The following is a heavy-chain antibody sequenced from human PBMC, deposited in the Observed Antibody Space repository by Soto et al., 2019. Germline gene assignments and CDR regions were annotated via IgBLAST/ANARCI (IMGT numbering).Heavy chain of an antibody. J-gene: IGHJ4*02. CDR2: IYYSGST. CDR1: GGSTSSYY. V-gene: IGHV4-59*12. Sequence: KPSETLSLTCTVSGGSTSSYYWSWIRQPPGKGLEWIGYIYYSGSTNYNPSLKSRVTISVDTSKNQFSLKLSSVTAADTAVYYCATPHPITSYAFDYWGQGTLVTVSS. D-gene: IGHD1-20*01. CDR3: ATPHPITSYAFDY.